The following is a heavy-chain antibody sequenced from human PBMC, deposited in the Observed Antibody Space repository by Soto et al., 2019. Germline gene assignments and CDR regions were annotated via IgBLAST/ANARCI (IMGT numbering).Heavy chain of an antibody. CDR3: ARAPWRATVSYWYFDV. D-gene: IGHD1-1*01. Sequence: QVQLVQSGAEVKKPGASVKVSCTASGYTFTDCSIHWVRQAPGQGLEWMGWINTGHGNTQYSLKFQDRVTITRESSATTAYMELSSLTSEETAVYYCARAPWRATVSYWYFDVWGRGTLVTVAS. V-gene: IGHV1-3*04. CDR1: GYTFTDCS. CDR2: INTGHGNT. J-gene: IGHJ2*01.